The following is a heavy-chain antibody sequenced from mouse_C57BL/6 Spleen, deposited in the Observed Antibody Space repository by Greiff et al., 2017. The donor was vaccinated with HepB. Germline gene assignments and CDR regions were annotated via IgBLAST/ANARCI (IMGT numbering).Heavy chain of an antibody. V-gene: IGHV1-69*01. J-gene: IGHJ3*01. D-gene: IGHD2-4*01. Sequence: VQLQQPGAELVMPGASVKLSCKASGYTFTSYWMHWVKQRPGQGLEWIGEIDPSDSYTNYNQKFKGKSTLTVDKSSSTAYMQLSSLTSEDSAVYYCARRYDYDDGAWFAYWGQGTLVTVSA. CDR3: ARRYDYDDGAWFAY. CDR1: GYTFTSYW. CDR2: IDPSDSYT.